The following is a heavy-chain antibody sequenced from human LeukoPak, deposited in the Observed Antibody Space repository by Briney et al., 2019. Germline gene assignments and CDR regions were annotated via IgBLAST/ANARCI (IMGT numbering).Heavy chain of an antibody. D-gene: IGHD2-2*01. V-gene: IGHV4-4*07. CDR2: IYTSGST. J-gene: IGHJ4*02. CDR1: GGSISSYY. Sequence: PSETLSLTCTVSGGSISSYYWSWIRQPAGKGLEWIGRIYTSGSTNYNPSLKSRVTISVDTSKNQFSLKLSSVNASDTAVYYCARDREHIVLLPGAKRKTWYFDYWGQGTLVTVSS. CDR3: ARDREHIVLLPGAKRKTWYFDY.